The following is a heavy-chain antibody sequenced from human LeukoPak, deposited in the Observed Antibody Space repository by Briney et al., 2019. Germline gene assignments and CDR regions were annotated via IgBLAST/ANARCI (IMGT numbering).Heavy chain of an antibody. CDR2: IYYSGST. CDR1: GGSISSGGYY. CDR3: ARSKSIAALGGAYYFDY. J-gene: IGHJ4*02. V-gene: IGHV4-31*03. Sequence: SQTLSLTCTVSGGSISSGGYYWSWILQHPGKGLEWIGYIYYSGSTYYNPSLKSRVTISVDTSKNQFSLKLSSVTAADTAVYYCARSKSIAALGGAYYFDYWGQGTLVTVSS. D-gene: IGHD6-6*01.